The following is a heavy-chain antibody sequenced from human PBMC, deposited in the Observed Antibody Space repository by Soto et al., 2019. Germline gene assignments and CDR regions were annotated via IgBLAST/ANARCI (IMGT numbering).Heavy chain of an antibody. Sequence: QVQLVESGGGVVQPGKSLRLSCAASGFTFSAYGMHCVRQAPGKGLEWVTFISFNGKNTEYADSVKGRFTVSRDNARNTLYLQMNSLRAEDTAVYYCADIGGDDSVGGASGGQGALVTVSS. CDR2: ISFNGKNT. V-gene: IGHV3-33*05. CDR1: GFTFSAYG. D-gene: IGHD3-16*01. J-gene: IGHJ4*02. CDR3: ADIGGDDSVGGAS.